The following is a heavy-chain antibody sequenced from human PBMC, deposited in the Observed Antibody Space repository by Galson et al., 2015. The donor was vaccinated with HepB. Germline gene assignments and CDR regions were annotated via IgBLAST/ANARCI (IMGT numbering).Heavy chain of an antibody. Sequence: SVKVSCKVSGYTLTELSMHWVRQAPGKGLEWMGGFDPEDGETIYAQKFQGRVTMTEDTSTDTAYMELSSLRSEDTAVYYCATNGPIHLWLQAYYGMDVWGQGTTVTVSS. V-gene: IGHV1-24*01. CDR3: ATNGPIHLWLQAYYGMDV. J-gene: IGHJ6*02. CDR2: FDPEDGET. D-gene: IGHD5-18*01. CDR1: GYTLTELS.